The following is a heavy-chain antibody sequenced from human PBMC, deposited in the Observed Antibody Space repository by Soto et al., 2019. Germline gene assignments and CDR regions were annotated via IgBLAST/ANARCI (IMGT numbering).Heavy chain of an antibody. V-gene: IGHV4-4*02. CDR2: IHHSGNA. CDR3: ARVEFGIFGAH. J-gene: IGHJ4*02. Sequence: QVQLQESGPGLVKPSGTLSLTCVVSGGSIISTSWWSWVRQTPGEGLEWIGEIHHSGNANYDPSLKSRVTLSLDKSKNEFSLRLTSVTAADTAVYYCARVEFGIFGAHWGQGSLVTVSS. CDR1: GGSIISTSW. D-gene: IGHD3-10*01.